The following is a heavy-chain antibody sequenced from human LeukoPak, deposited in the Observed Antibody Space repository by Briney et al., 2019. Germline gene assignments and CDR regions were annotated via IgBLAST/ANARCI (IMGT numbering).Heavy chain of an antibody. CDR2: INPHSGAT. CDR1: RYTFTNYY. D-gene: IGHD4-17*01. V-gene: IGHV1-2*02. J-gene: IGHJ4*02. Sequence: ASVTVSYTPSRYTFTNYYIHWVRQAPGQGREWMGWINPHSGATNYAEKCQGRVTMTRDTSISTAYMELSRLRSDDTAVYYCARDRGDYGDDIYFDYWGQGTLVTVSS. CDR3: ARDRGDYGDDIYFDY.